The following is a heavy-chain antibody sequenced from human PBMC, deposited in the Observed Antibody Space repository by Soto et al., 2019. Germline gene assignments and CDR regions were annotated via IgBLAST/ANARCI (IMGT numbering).Heavy chain of an antibody. CDR1: GFSFSTSGVG. D-gene: IGHD6-19*01. J-gene: IGHJ4*02. V-gene: IGHV2-5*02. Sequence: QITLKESGPTLVKPTQTLTLTCTFSGFSFSTSGVGVGWIRQPPGKALEWLALVFWDDDKRYSPSLEGRLTITKDTSKNQVVLSMTNMDPVDTATYYCAHIPIFRIPVAATDWGQGTLVTVSS. CDR3: AHIPIFRIPVAATD. CDR2: VFWDDDK.